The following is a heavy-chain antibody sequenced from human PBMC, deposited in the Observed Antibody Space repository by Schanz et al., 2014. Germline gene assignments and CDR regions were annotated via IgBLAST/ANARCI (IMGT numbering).Heavy chain of an antibody. CDR1: GLTFSDYY. Sequence: QVQLVESGGGLVKPGGSLRLSCAASGLTFSDYYMSWIRQAPGKGLEWVSDISDSGDSTHYADSVKGRFTISRDNAKNSLLLRMNSPSAEDTAVYYCAKVAPAASCLDSWGRGTLVTVSS. D-gene: IGHD2-2*01. J-gene: IGHJ5*01. CDR3: AKVAPAASCLDS. CDR2: ISDSGDST. V-gene: IGHV3-11*01.